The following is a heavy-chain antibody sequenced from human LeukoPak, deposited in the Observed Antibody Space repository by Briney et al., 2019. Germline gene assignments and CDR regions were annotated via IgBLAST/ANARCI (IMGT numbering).Heavy chain of an antibody. J-gene: IGHJ5*02. CDR3: AKGVRSGTYYNCFDP. CDR2: ISGDGDNT. Sequence: PGGSLRLSCAASGFIFDDYALHWVRQAPGKGLEWISLISGDGDNTYYADSVKGRFTISRDNSKNSLYLQMSSLRAEDTALYYCAKGVRSGTYYNCFDPWGQGTLVTVSS. CDR1: GFIFDDYA. D-gene: IGHD1-26*01. V-gene: IGHV3-43*02.